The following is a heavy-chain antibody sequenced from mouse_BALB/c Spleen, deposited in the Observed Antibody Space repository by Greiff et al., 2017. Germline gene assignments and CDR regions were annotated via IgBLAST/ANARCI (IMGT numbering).Heavy chain of an antibody. D-gene: IGHD2-4*01. CDR3: ARKGDYYDYDGGFAY. J-gene: IGHJ3*01. V-gene: IGHV1-87*01. Sequence: GQRVESGAELARPGASVKLSCKASGYTFTSYWMQWVKQRPGQGLEWIGAIYPGDGDTRYTQKFKGKATLTADKSSSTAYMQLSSLASEDSAVYYCARKGDYYDYDGGFAYWGQGTLVTVSA. CDR1: GYTFTSYW. CDR2: IYPGDGDT.